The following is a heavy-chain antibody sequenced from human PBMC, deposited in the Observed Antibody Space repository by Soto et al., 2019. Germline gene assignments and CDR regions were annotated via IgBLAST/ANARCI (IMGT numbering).Heavy chain of an antibody. J-gene: IGHJ4*02. CDR2: VNPNSGNT. CDR3: ARGTAVAGTPDY. CDR1: GYTFTSYD. V-gene: IGHV1-8*01. Sequence: ASVKVSCKASGYTFTSYDINWVRQATGQGLEWMGWVNPNSGNTGYAQKFQGRVTMTRNTSISTAYMELSSLRSEDTAVYYCARGTAVAGTPDYWGQGTLVTVSS. D-gene: IGHD6-19*01.